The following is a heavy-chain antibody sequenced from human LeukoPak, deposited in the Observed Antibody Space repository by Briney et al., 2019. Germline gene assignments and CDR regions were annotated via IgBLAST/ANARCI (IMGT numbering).Heavy chain of an antibody. CDR2: ISGTGGRT. CDR1: GFTFSSYA. Sequence: GGSLRLSCAASGFTFSSYAMSWVRQAPGKGLEWVSAISGTGGRTYYADSVEGRFTISRDNSKNTLYLQMNSLRAEDTAVYYCAKEPASSGWFDPWGQGTLVAVSS. D-gene: IGHD6-19*01. CDR3: AKEPASSGWFDP. J-gene: IGHJ5*02. V-gene: IGHV3-23*01.